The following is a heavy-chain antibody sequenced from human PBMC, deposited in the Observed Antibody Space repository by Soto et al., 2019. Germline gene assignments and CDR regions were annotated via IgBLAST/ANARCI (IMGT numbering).Heavy chain of an antibody. CDR3: ARGWTVTTDYYYMDV. V-gene: IGHV1-69*02. Sequence: QVQLVQSGAEVKKPGSSVKVSCKASGGTFSSYTISWVRQAPGQGLEWMGRIIPILGIANYAQKFQGRVTITADKSTTTAYMELSRLRSEDTAVYYCARGWTVTTDYYYMDVWGKGTTITVSS. CDR1: GGTFSSYT. J-gene: IGHJ6*03. CDR2: IIPILGIA. D-gene: IGHD4-17*01.